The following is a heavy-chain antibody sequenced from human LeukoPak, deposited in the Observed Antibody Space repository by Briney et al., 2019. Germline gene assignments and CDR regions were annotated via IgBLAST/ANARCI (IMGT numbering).Heavy chain of an antibody. CDR3: ARDGPYYYGSGSYYNPLDY. Sequence: GRSLRLSCAASGFTFSSYGMHWVRQAPGEGLEWVAVIWYDGSNKYYADSVKGRFTISRDNSKNTLYLQMNSLRAEDTAVYYCARDGPYYYGSGSYYNPLDYWGQGTLVTVSS. J-gene: IGHJ4*02. V-gene: IGHV3-33*01. D-gene: IGHD3-10*01. CDR2: IWYDGSNK. CDR1: GFTFSSYG.